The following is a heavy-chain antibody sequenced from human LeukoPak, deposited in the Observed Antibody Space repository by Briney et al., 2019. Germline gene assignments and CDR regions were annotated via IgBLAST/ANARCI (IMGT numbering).Heavy chain of an antibody. Sequence: GGSLRLSCAASGFTFTNYGMHWVRQARGKGREWVAYIASDGNYRDYVDSVRGRFTVSRDNSKNTLYLQMDSLRAEDTAVYYCANLPYNWNEYFDDYWGQGTLVTVSS. CDR1: GFTFTNYG. J-gene: IGHJ4*02. CDR3: ANLPYNWNEYFDDY. V-gene: IGHV3-30*02. D-gene: IGHD1-1*01. CDR2: IASDGNYR.